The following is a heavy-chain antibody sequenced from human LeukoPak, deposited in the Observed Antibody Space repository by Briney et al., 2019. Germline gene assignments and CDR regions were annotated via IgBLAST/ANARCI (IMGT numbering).Heavy chain of an antibody. V-gene: IGHV3-30*14. Sequence: PGRSLRLSCAASGFTFSSYAMHWVRQAPGKGLEWVAVISYDGSNKYYADSVKGRFSISRDNSTNTLYLQMNRLRAEDTGVYYCAREPPGGGFDYWGEGTLVTVSS. CDR2: ISYDGSNK. D-gene: IGHD3-16*01. CDR3: AREPPGGGFDY. J-gene: IGHJ4*02. CDR1: GFTFSSYA.